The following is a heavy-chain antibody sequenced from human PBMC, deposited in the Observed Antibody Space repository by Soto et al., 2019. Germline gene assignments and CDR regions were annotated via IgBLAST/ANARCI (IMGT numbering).Heavy chain of an antibody. CDR3: SWGILV. CDR2: ISYGGST. V-gene: IGHV4-31*03. CDR1: GGSINSGGYC. Sequence: QVQLQESGPGLVKPSQTLSLTCTVSGGSINSGGYCWSWIRQHPGKGLDWIGCISYGGSTSYNPSLKSRVSISVDTSNNQFSLKLASVTAADTAVYYCSWGILVWGQGALITVSS. D-gene: IGHD3-16*01. J-gene: IGHJ4*02.